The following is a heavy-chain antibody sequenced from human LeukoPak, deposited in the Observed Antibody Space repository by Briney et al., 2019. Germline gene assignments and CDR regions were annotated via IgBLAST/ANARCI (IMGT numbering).Heavy chain of an antibody. CDR3: ARDTILTGSIRTQPFDY. V-gene: IGHV4-39*07. J-gene: IGHJ4*02. D-gene: IGHD3-9*01. CDR1: GGSISSGGYY. Sequence: PSETLSLTCTVSGGSISSGGYYWGWIRQPPGKGLEWIGSIYYSGSTYYNPSLKSRVTISVDTSKNQFSLKLSSVTAADTAVYYCARDTILTGSIRTQPFDYWGQGTLVTVSS. CDR2: IYYSGST.